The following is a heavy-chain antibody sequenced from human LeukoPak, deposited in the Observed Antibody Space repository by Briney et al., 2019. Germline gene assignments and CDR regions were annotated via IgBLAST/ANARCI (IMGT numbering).Heavy chain of an antibody. Sequence: SETLSLTCAVYGGSFSGYYWSWIRQPPGKGLEWIGGINHSGSTNYNPSLKSRVTISVDTSKNQFSLKLSPVTAADTAVYYCARHAVDCSSTSCYSGWFDPWGQGTLVTVSS. CDR1: GGSFSGYY. CDR3: ARHAVDCSSTSCYSGWFDP. D-gene: IGHD2-2*01. J-gene: IGHJ5*02. CDR2: INHSGST. V-gene: IGHV4-34*01.